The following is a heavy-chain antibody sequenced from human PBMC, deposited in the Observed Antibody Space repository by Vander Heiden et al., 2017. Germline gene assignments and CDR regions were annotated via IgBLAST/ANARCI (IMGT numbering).Heavy chain of an antibody. Sequence: LRLSCAASGFTFSSYAMSWVRQAPGKGLEWVSAISGSGGSTYYADSVKGRFTISRDNSKNTVYLQMKSLRAEDTAVYYFARRYSGYEPAVDYWGQGTLVTVSS. J-gene: IGHJ4*02. V-gene: IGHV3-23*01. CDR3: ARRYSGYEPAVDY. CDR1: GFTFSSYA. CDR2: ISGSGGST. D-gene: IGHD5-12*01.